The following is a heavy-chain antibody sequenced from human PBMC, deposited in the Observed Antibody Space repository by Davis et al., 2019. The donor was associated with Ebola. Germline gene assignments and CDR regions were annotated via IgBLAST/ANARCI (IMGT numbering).Heavy chain of an antibody. CDR3: ARGFGELLLGY. CDR2: INSDGSST. Sequence: HTGGSLRLSCAASGFTFSSYWMHWVRQDPGKGLVWVSRINSDGSSTSYADSVKGRFTISRDNAKNTLYLQMNSLRAEDTAVYYCARGFGELLLGYWGQGTLVAVSS. D-gene: IGHD3-10*01. J-gene: IGHJ4*02. CDR1: GFTFSSYW. V-gene: IGHV3-74*01.